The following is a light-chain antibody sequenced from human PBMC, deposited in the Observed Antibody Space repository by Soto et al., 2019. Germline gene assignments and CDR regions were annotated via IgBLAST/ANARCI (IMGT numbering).Light chain of an antibody. V-gene: IGKV3-15*01. CDR3: QQYNKRPLT. CDR1: QSVSSN. J-gene: IGKJ1*01. Sequence: EIVMTQSPGTLSSSPGERATLSCRASQSVSSNLAWYQQKPGQAPRLLIYAVSTMATGIQDRFIGRGSGTDFTLTISSLQSEDFAVYYCQQYNKRPLTFGQGTKVEIK. CDR2: AVS.